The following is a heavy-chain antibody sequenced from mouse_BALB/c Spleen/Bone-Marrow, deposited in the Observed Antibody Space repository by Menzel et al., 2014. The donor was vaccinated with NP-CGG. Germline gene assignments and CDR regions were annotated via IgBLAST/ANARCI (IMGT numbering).Heavy chain of an antibody. CDR1: GYTFTSYY. CDR2: INPSNGGT. CDR3: TRSAGTGFAY. Sequence: QVQLKQSGAELVKPGASVKLSCKASGYTFTSYYMFWVKQRPGQGPEWIGEINPSNGGTVFNEKFKSKVTLTVDKSSSTAYMQLSGLTSEDSAVYYCTRSAGTGFAYWGQGTLVTVSA. D-gene: IGHD3-3*01. V-gene: IGHV1S81*02. J-gene: IGHJ3*01.